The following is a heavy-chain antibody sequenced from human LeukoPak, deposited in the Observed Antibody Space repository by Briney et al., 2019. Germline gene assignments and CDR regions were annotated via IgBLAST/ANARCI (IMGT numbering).Heavy chain of an antibody. J-gene: IGHJ5*02. D-gene: IGHD3-3*01. Sequence: ASVKVSCKASVYTFTSYGISWVRQAPGQGREWMGWISAYNGNTNYAQKLQGRVTMTTDTSTSTAYMELRSLRSDDTAVYYCARVRDFWSGYPSFDPWGQGTMVTVSS. V-gene: IGHV1-18*01. CDR1: VYTFTSYG. CDR2: ISAYNGNT. CDR3: ARVRDFWSGYPSFDP.